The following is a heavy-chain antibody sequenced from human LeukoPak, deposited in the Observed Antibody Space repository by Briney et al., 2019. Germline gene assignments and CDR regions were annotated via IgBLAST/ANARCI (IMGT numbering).Heavy chain of an antibody. D-gene: IGHD3-10*01. CDR3: ARRGSGRYLNAFDI. J-gene: IGHJ3*02. CDR2: MNPNSGNT. Sequence: ASVKVSCKASGGTFSSYAINWVRQATGQGLEWMGWMNPNSGNTGYAQKFQGRVTMTRNTSISTAYMELSSLRSEDTAVYYCARRGSGRYLNAFDIWGQGTMVTVSS. CDR1: GGTFSSYA. V-gene: IGHV1-8*02.